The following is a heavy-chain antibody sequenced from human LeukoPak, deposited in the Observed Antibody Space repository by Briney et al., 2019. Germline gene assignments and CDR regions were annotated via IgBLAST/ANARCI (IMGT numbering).Heavy chain of an antibody. D-gene: IGHD6-13*01. J-gene: IGHJ4*02. CDR2: ISAYNGNT. V-gene: IGHV1-18*01. CDR3: ARAPGIAAAGTLGGDY. Sequence: ASVKVSCKASGYTFTSYGISWVRQAPGQGLEWMGWISAYNGNTNYAQKLQGRVTMTTDTSTSTAYMELRSLRSDDTAVYYCARAPGIAAAGTLGGDYWGQGTLVTVSS. CDR1: GYTFTSYG.